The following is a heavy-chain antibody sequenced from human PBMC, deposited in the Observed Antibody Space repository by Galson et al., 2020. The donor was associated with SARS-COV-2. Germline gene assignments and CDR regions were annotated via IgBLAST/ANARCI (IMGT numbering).Heavy chain of an antibody. D-gene: IGHD2-2*01. Sequence: PVKVSCKASGGTFSNYGITWVRQAPGQGLEWKGGIIPTPGTAHYAQKFQGRVTITADRSTSTAYMELSSLRSEDTAVYYCGFYCTTASCLIDYWGQGSLVTVAS. J-gene: IGHJ4*02. V-gene: IGHV1-69*10. CDR2: IIPTPGTA. CDR1: GGTFSNYG. CDR3: GFYCTTASCLIDY.